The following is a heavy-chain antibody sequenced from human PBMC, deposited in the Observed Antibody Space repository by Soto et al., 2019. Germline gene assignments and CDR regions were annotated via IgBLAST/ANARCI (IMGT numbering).Heavy chain of an antibody. J-gene: IGHJ4*02. CDR2: INPSGGST. CDR1: GYTFTSYY. CDR3: ALTYGSGPGY. V-gene: IGHV1-46*01. D-gene: IGHD3-10*01. Sequence: QVQLVQSGAEVKKPGASVKVSCKASGYTFTSYYMHWVRQAPGQGLEWMGIINPSGGSTSYAQKFPGRGTMTRETSTGTVYMELSSLGSEGTAVYFCALTYGSGPGYWGQGTLVTVSS.